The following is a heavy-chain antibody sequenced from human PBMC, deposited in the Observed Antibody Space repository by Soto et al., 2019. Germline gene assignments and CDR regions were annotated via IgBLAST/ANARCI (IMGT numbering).Heavy chain of an antibody. CDR3: RHRGTLTVFGLFINNGTWFDP. V-gene: IGHV2-5*02. CDR2: IYWDDDK. CDR1: GFSLTTSGAA. J-gene: IGHJ5*02. Sequence: QITLKESGPTLVRPTETLTLTCTFSGFSLTTSGAAVGWIRQPPGKALEWLALIYWDDDKRYSPSLKNRFSRPKDSTRYQVVRNLADVDPADTATYYCRHRGTLTVFGLFINNGTWFDPWCPGTLVTVSS. D-gene: IGHD3-3*01.